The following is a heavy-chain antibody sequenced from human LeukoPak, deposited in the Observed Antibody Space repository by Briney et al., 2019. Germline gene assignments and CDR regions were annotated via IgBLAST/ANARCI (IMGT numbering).Heavy chain of an antibody. D-gene: IGHD3-22*01. V-gene: IGHV4-30-4*01. CDR3: ARVVITGDFDY. CDR2: IYYSGST. CDR1: GGPISSGDYY. Sequence: SQTLSLTCTVSGGPISSGDYYWSWIRQPPGKGLEWIGYIYYSGSTYYNPSLKSRVTISVDTSKNQFSLKLSSVTAADTAVYYCARVVITGDFDYWGQGTLVTVSS. J-gene: IGHJ4*02.